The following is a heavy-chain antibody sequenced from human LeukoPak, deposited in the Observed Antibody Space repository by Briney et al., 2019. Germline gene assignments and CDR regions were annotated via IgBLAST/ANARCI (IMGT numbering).Heavy chain of an antibody. CDR3: AGGGSTMVRGVMEY. CDR1: AYSFTPYA. Sequence: ASVKVSCKTSAYSFTPYAMHWVRQAPGQRLEWMGWISAYNGNTNYAQKLQGRVTMTTDTSTSTAYTELRSPRSDDTAVYYCAGGGSTMVRGVMEYWGQGTLVTVSS. CDR2: ISAYNGNT. V-gene: IGHV1-18*01. D-gene: IGHD3-10*01. J-gene: IGHJ4*02.